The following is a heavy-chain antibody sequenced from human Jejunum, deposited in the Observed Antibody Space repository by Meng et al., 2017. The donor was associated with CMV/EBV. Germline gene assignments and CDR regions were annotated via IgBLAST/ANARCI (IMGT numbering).Heavy chain of an antibody. CDR2: VFYSGSS. J-gene: IGHJ4*02. D-gene: IGHD3-10*01. CDR1: VSSGSYD. Sequence: VSSGSYDWNWVRPSPGKGLEWIAYVFYSGSSDYTPSLKSRVTISVDTSRNQFFLQLTSVTAADTAVYYCARGAVNMVRGVPYYFDYWGQGALVTVSS. V-gene: IGHV4-61*01. CDR3: ARGAVNMVRGVPYYFDY.